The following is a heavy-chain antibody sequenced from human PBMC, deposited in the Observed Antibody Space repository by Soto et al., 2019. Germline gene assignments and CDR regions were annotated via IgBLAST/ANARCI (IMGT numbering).Heavy chain of an antibody. CDR3: ARDQRANSFGSADY. CDR1: WCTFSSLG. Sequence: GRSLRLSWAASWCTFSSLGMSWVRQAPGKGPEWISYIGQVSGTIHYADSVKGRFTISRDNAKNLLYLQKVGLRNEDTAVYYCARDQRANSFGSADYWGQGTHVTVSS. D-gene: IGHD3-3*01. V-gene: IGHV3-48*02. J-gene: IGHJ4*02. CDR2: IGQVSGTI.